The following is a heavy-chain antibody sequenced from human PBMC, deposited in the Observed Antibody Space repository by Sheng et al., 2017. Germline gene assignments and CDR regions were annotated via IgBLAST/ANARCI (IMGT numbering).Heavy chain of an antibody. V-gene: IGHV1-2*02. CDR3: AGEQLRDQNDHIGFDP. J-gene: IGHJ5*02. Sequence: QVQLVQSGAEVKKPGASVKVSCKASGYTFTGYYMHWVRQAPGQGLEWMGWINPNSGGTNYAQKFQGRVTMTRDTSISTAYMELSRLRSDDTAVYYCAGEQLRDQNDHIGFDPWGQGTLVTVSS. CDR2: INPNSGGT. CDR1: GYTFTGYY. D-gene: IGHD5-18*01.